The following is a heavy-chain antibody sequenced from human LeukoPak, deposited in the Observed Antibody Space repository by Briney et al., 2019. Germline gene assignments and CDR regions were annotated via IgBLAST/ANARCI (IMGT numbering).Heavy chain of an antibody. CDR1: GGSISSYY. Sequence: SETLSLTCTVSGGSISSYYWSWIRQPPRKGLEWIGYIYYSGSTNYNPSLKSRVTISVDTSKNQFSLKLSSVTAADTAVYYCAREKRYCSGGSCYQWFDPWGQGTLVTVSS. D-gene: IGHD2-15*01. V-gene: IGHV4-59*01. CDR3: AREKRYCSGGSCYQWFDP. CDR2: IYYSGST. J-gene: IGHJ5*02.